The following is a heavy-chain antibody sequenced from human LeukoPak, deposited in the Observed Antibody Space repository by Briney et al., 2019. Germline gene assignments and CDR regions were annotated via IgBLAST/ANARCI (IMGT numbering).Heavy chain of an antibody. J-gene: IGHJ4*02. Sequence: GGSLRLSCVASGFTFENYWMSWVRQAPGKGPEWVANIKQDGSVEHYMDSVRGRFTISRDNAKNSLILQMNSLRAEDTAVYYCARWAGVTDYWGQGTLVTVSS. CDR3: ARWAGVTDY. D-gene: IGHD5-18*01. V-gene: IGHV3-7*01. CDR2: IKQDGSVE. CDR1: GFTFENYW.